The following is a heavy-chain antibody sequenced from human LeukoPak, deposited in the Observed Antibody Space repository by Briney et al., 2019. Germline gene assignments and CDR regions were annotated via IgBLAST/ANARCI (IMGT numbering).Heavy chain of an antibody. CDR2: TYYRSKWFN. CDR3: ARGSPAGAARVFDY. D-gene: IGHD2-2*01. V-gene: IGHV6-1*01. CDR1: GDSVFSNSAA. Sequence: SQTLSLTCAISGDSVFSNSAAWHWIRQSPSRGLEWLGRTYYRSKWFNDSAVSVKSRITINADTSKNQFSLHLNSVTPEDTAVYYCARGSPAGAARVFDYWGQGTLVTVSS. J-gene: IGHJ4*02.